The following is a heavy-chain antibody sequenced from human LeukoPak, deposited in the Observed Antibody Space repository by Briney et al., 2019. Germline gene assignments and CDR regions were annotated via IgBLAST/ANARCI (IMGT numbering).Heavy chain of an antibody. CDR3: ARDDYGSGSYYNSFDP. CDR2: IWYDGSNK. D-gene: IGHD3-10*01. J-gene: IGHJ5*02. Sequence: PGGSLGLSCAASGFTFSSYGMHWVRQAPGKGLEWVAVIWYDGSNKYYADSVKGRFTISRDNSKNTLYLQMNSLRAEDTAVYYCARDDYGSGSYYNSFDPWGQGTLVTVSS. V-gene: IGHV3-33*01. CDR1: GFTFSSYG.